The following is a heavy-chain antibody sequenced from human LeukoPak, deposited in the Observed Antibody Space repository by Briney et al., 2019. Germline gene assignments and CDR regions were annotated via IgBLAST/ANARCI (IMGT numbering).Heavy chain of an antibody. V-gene: IGHV1-2*02. Sequence: ASVKVSCKASGYTFTSYGISWVRQAPGQGLEWMGWINPNSGGTNYAQKFQGRVTMTRDTSISTAYMELSRLRSDDTAVYYCARGRGYSSTVNTGRPMDVWGQGTTVTVSS. CDR3: ARGRGYSSTVNTGRPMDV. CDR2: INPNSGGT. D-gene: IGHD4-11*01. J-gene: IGHJ6*02. CDR1: GYTFTSYG.